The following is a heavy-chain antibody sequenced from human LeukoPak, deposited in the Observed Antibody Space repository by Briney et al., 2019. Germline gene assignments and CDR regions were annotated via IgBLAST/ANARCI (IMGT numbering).Heavy chain of an antibody. CDR3: TRQSTNVVVATATDLSESVAFDI. CDR2: IYPGDSDT. Sequence: GESLKISCKGSGYSFTRHWIGWVRQMPGKGLEWMGIIYPGDSDTRYSPSFQGQVTISADKSISTAYLQWSSLKASDTAIYYCTRQSTNVVVATATDLSESVAFDIWGQGTLVTVSS. J-gene: IGHJ3*02. CDR1: GYSFTRHW. V-gene: IGHV5-51*01. D-gene: IGHD2-15*01.